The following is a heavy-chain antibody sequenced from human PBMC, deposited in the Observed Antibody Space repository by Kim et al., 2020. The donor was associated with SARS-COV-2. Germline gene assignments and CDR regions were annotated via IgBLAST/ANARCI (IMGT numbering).Heavy chain of an antibody. Sequence: ASVKVSCKASGYHFVNYAMHWVRQAPGQRPEWVGWINIGNGKTKYSQNFQDRVTITRDTSANTAYMELSSLRSEDTAVYYCARDDSSGYYYLFDYWGQGTLITVSS. CDR2: INIGNGKT. J-gene: IGHJ4*02. CDR1: GYHFVNYA. CDR3: ARDDSSGYYYLFDY. D-gene: IGHD3-22*01. V-gene: IGHV1-3*04.